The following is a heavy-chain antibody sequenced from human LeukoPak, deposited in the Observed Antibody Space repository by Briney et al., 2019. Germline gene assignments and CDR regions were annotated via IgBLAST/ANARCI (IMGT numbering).Heavy chain of an antibody. CDR1: GGSITNYY. V-gene: IGHV4-59*01. CDR3: AREGVTKYYFDY. D-gene: IGHD4-11*01. Sequence: PSETLSLTCTVSGGSITNYYWSWIRQPPGKGLEWIGYIYYSGSTDYNPSLKSRVTISVDTSKNQFSLKLSSVTAADTAVYYCAREGVTKYYFDYWGQGTLVTVSS. J-gene: IGHJ4*02. CDR2: IYYSGST.